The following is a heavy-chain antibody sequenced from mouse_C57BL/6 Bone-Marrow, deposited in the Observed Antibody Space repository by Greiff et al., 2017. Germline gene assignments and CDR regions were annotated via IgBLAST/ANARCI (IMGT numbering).Heavy chain of an antibody. CDR3: ARGLITTVVARAY. V-gene: IGHV1-81*01. Sequence: QVQLKESGAELARPGASVKLSCKASGYTFTSYGISWVKQRTGQGLEWIGEIYPRSGNTYYNEKFKGKATLTADKSSSTAYMELRSLTSEDSAVYFCARGLITTVVARAYWGQGTTLTVSS. D-gene: IGHD1-1*01. J-gene: IGHJ2*01. CDR1: GYTFTSYG. CDR2: IYPRSGNT.